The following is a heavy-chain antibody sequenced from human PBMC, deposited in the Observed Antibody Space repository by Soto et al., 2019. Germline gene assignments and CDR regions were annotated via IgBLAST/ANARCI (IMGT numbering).Heavy chain of an antibody. V-gene: IGHV4-39*02. CDR3: ASLHSVAGSGRLGP. D-gene: IGHD3-10*01. J-gene: IGHJ5*02. CDR1: GGSIRSSIYY. Sequence: PSETLSLTCTVSGGSIRSSIYYWGWIRQPPGKGLEWIGTIYYSGTTYYNPSLRSRVTISVDTSKNHFSLKLTSVTAADTAVYYCASLHSVAGSGRLGPWGQGPLVTVSS. CDR2: IYYSGTT.